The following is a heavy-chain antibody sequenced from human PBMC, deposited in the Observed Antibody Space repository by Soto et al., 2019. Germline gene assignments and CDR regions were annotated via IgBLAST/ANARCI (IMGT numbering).Heavy chain of an antibody. Sequence: GGSLRLSCAASGFAFDDYVMHWVRQPPGRGLESVSGITWNGGTIRYVDSVKGRFTISRDNAENSLYLQMNSLRPEDTAVYYCAKGGSAALIAPSGRDNWFDPWGQGTQVTVSS. CDR2: ITWNGGTI. V-gene: IGHV3-9*01. J-gene: IGHJ5*02. CDR1: GFAFDDYV. D-gene: IGHD6-13*01. CDR3: AKGGSAALIAPSGRDNWFDP.